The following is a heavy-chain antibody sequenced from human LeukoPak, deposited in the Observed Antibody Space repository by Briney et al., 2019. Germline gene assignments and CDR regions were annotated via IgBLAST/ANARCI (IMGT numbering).Heavy chain of an antibody. Sequence: ASVKVSCKASGYTFTSYGISWVRQAPGQVLEWMGWISAYNGNTNYAQKLQGRVTMTTDTSTSTAYMELRSLRSDDTAVYYCARLYYDILTGYSNFVYWGQGTLVTVSS. D-gene: IGHD3-9*01. V-gene: IGHV1-18*04. CDR1: GYTFTSYG. J-gene: IGHJ4*02. CDR3: ARLYYDILTGYSNFVY. CDR2: ISAYNGNT.